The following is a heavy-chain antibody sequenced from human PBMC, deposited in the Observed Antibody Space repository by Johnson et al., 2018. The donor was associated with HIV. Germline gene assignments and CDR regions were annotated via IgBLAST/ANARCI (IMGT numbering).Heavy chain of an antibody. CDR3: AKARGYSSSWYLGYDAFDI. J-gene: IGHJ3*02. CDR1: GFTFDDYA. D-gene: IGHD6-13*01. V-gene: IGHV3-9*01. Sequence: VQLVESGGGVVQPGRSLRLSCAASGFTFDDYAMHWVRQAPGKGLEWVSGISWNSGSIGYADSVKGRFTISRDNAKNSLYLQMNSLRAEDTALYYCAKARGYSSSWYLGYDAFDIWGQGTMVTVSS. CDR2: ISWNSGSI.